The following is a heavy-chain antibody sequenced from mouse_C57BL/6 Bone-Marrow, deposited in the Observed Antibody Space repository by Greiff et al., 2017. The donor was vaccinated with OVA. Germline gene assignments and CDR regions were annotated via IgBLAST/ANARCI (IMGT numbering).Heavy chain of an antibody. Sequence: EVMLVESGGGLVKPGGSLKLSCAASGFTFSSYAMSWVRQTPEKRLEWVATISAGGSYTYYPDNVKGRFTISRDNAKNNLYLQMSHLKSEDTAMYYYARDLGITTRYAMDYWGQGTSVTVSS. CDR3: ARDLGITTRYAMDY. V-gene: IGHV5-4*01. CDR2: ISAGGSYT. CDR1: GFTFSSYA. J-gene: IGHJ4*01. D-gene: IGHD2-4*01.